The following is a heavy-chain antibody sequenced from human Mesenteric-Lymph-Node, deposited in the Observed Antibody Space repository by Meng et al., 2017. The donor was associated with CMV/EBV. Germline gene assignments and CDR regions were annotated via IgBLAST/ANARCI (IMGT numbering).Heavy chain of an antibody. D-gene: IGHD3-3*01. CDR3: TRERPFWSGYYDY. J-gene: IGHJ4*02. CDR2: IYSGENT. V-gene: IGHV3-53*01. CDR1: GFTFRNFV. Sequence: GGSLRLSCTASGFTFRNFVMSWVRQAPGKGLEWVSVIYSGENTYYADSVKGRFTISRDNSKNTLYLQMNSLRAEDTAVYYCTRERPFWSGYYDYWGQGTLVTVSS.